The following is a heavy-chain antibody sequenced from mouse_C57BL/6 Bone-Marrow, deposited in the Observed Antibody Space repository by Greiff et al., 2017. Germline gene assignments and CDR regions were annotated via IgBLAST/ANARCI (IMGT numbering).Heavy chain of an antibody. CDR2: IWWDDDK. D-gene: IGHD2-1*01. Sequence: QVTLKESGPGILQPSQTLSLTCSFSGFSLSTFGMGVGWIRQPPGQGLEWLAHIWWDDDKYYNPALKSRPTISKDTSKNQVFLKLAYVDTAISATYYCARIWGNGSMDDWGQGTSVTVSS. CDR3: ARIWGNGSMDD. J-gene: IGHJ4*01. V-gene: IGHV8-8*01. CDR1: GFSLSTFGMG.